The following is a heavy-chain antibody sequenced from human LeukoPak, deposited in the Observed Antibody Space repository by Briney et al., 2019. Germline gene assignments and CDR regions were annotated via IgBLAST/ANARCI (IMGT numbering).Heavy chain of an antibody. Sequence: TSVKVSCKASGYTFTNYGITWVRQAPGQGLEWMGWISAYNANTNYAQKFQGRVAMTTDTSTSTVYMELRSLRSDDTAIYYCARTDYDILTGARMDVWGKGTTVTVSS. V-gene: IGHV1-18*04. CDR3: ARTDYDILTGARMDV. CDR2: ISAYNANT. D-gene: IGHD3-9*01. CDR1: GYTFTNYG. J-gene: IGHJ6*04.